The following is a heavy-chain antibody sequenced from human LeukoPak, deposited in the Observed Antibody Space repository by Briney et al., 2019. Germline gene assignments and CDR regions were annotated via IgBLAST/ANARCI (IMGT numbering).Heavy chain of an antibody. J-gene: IGHJ4*02. Sequence: GGSLRLSCAASGFTFSNYGMLWVRQAPGKGLDWVAVVSYDGSDRHYADSVKGRFTISRDNSKNTLYLQLNSLRGDDTAVYYCANRFCTSSGCGVAYWGQGTLVTVSS. CDR3: ANRFCTSSGCGVAY. CDR2: VSYDGSDR. D-gene: IGHD2-2*01. CDR1: GFTFSNYG. V-gene: IGHV3-30*18.